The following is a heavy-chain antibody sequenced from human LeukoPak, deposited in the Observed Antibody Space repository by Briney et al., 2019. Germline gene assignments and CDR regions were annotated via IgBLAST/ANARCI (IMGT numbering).Heavy chain of an antibody. D-gene: IGHD5-12*01. CDR1: GGSISGYY. V-gene: IGHV4-59*01. CDR2: FYYSGST. CDR3: ARGPNSGYGRFDY. Sequence: PSETLSLTCSVSGGSISGYYWSWLRQPPGRGLEWIGYFYYSGSTTYNPSLKGRVTISVDTSENHFSLKLSSVTAADTGVYYCARGPNSGYGRFDYWGQGTLVTVSS. J-gene: IGHJ4*02.